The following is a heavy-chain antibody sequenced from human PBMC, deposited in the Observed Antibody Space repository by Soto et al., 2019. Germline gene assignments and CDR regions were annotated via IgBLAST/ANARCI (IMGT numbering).Heavy chain of an antibody. CDR2: IYYSGST. Sequence: ASETLSLNCRVGDGSVSRGSYYCRWIRQPPGKGLEWIGYIYYSGSTKYNPSLKSRVTISVDTSKNQFSLKLSSVTAADTAVYYCARAGLGDGSDYWGQGTLVTVSS. CDR3: ARAGLGDGSDY. CDR1: DGSVSRGSYY. V-gene: IGHV4-61*01. D-gene: IGHD1-26*01. J-gene: IGHJ4*02.